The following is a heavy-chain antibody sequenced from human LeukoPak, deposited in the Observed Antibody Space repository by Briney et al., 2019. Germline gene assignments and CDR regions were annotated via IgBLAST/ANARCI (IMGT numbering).Heavy chain of an antibody. CDR3: ASGYYYGPYYYYMDV. CDR1: GGSISSYY. CDR2: IYTSGST. Sequence: SETLSLTCTVSGGSISSYYWSWIRQPAGKGLEWIGRIYTSGSTNYNPSLKSRVTMSVDTSKNQFSLKLSSVTAADTAVYYCASGYYYGPYYYYMDVWGKGTTVTISS. D-gene: IGHD3-10*01. J-gene: IGHJ6*03. V-gene: IGHV4-4*07.